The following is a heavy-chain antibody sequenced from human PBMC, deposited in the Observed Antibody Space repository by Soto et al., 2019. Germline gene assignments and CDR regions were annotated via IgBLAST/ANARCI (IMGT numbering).Heavy chain of an antibody. CDR3: TRPYFGSTSLRHYYYYGMDV. D-gene: IGHD2-2*01. J-gene: IGHJ6*02. CDR1: GFTFSGSA. V-gene: IGHV3-73*01. Sequence: GGSLRLSCAASGFTFSGSAMHWVRQASGKGLEWVGRIRSKANSYATAYAASVKGRFTNSRDDSKNTAYLQMNSLKTEDTAVYYCTRPYFGSTSLRHYYYYGMDVWGQGTTVTVSS. CDR2: IRSKANSYAT.